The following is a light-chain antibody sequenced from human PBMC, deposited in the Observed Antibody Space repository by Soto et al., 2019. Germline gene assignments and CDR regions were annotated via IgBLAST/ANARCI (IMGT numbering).Light chain of an antibody. CDR2: DVN. Sequence: QSALTQPASVSGSPGQSITLSCTGTSSDIGGYDYVSWYQRHPGKAPKLIIYDVNNRPSGVPNRFSGSKSGNTASLTISGLQAEDEADYYCTSYASVSSHVVFGGGTQLTVL. CDR1: SSDIGGYDY. V-gene: IGLV2-14*01. J-gene: IGLJ2*01. CDR3: TSYASVSSHVV.